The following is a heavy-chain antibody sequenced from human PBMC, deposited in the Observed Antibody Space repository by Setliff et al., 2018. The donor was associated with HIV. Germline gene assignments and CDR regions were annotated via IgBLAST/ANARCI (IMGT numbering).Heavy chain of an antibody. CDR2: IYPDDSDT. Sequence: GESLKISCKTFGYTFATSWIAWVRQKPGKGREWMGIIYPDDSDTRYSPYFEDHVYISVDKSINIAYLEWKALKAADSAMYYCATYGEGAPTSWFDPWGQGTLVTVS. J-gene: IGHJ5*02. V-gene: IGHV5-51*01. CDR3: ATYGEGAPTSWFDP. D-gene: IGHD3-10*01. CDR1: GYTFATSW.